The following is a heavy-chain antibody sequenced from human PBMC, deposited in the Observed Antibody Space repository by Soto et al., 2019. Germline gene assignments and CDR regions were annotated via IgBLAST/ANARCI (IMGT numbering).Heavy chain of an antibody. D-gene: IGHD3-16*01. Sequence: EVQLVESGGGLVQPGGSLRLSCAASGFTFSSYWMHWVRQAPGKGLVWVPRINEDGSTINYADSVKGRFTISRDNAKKWLYREIKSGGGGDRGVYECGRDGGGGGGYWGQGTLVTVSS. V-gene: IGHV3-74*01. CDR2: INEDGSTI. CDR1: GFTFSSYW. CDR3: GRDGGGGGGY. J-gene: IGHJ4*02.